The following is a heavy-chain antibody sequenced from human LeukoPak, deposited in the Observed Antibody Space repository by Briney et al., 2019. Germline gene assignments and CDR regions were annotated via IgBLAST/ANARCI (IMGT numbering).Heavy chain of an antibody. Sequence: SETLSLTCTVSGGSISSYYWSWIRQPPGKGLEWIGYIYYSGSTNYNPSLKSRVTISVDTSKNQFSLKLSSVTAADTAVYYCARVASYYDSSGSFDYWGQGTLVTVSS. V-gene: IGHV4-59*01. D-gene: IGHD3-22*01. CDR3: ARVASYYDSSGSFDY. CDR2: IYYSGST. CDR1: GGSISSYY. J-gene: IGHJ4*02.